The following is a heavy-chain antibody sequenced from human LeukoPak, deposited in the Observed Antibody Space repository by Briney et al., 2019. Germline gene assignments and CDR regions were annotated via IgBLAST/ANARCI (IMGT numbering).Heavy chain of an antibody. J-gene: IGHJ3*02. CDR1: GFTFSSYG. Sequence: PGGSLRLSCAASGFTFSSYGMHWVRQAPGKGLEWVAVISYDGSNKYYADSVKGRFTISRDNSKNTLYLQMNSLRAEDTAVYYCAKDMYYDSRFPDAFDIWGQGTMVTVSS. CDR3: AKDMYYDSRFPDAFDI. CDR2: ISYDGSNK. V-gene: IGHV3-30*18. D-gene: IGHD3-22*01.